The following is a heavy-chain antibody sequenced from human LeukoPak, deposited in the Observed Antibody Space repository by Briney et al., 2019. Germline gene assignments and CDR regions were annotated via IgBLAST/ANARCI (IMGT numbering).Heavy chain of an antibody. CDR2: ISYDGSNK. J-gene: IGHJ4*02. D-gene: IGHD6-13*01. V-gene: IGHV3-30*01. CDR1: GFTFSSYA. Sequence: GGSLRLSCAASGFTFSSYAMHWVRQAPGKGLGWGAVISYDGSNKYYADSVKGRFTISRDNSKNTLYLQMNSLRAEDTAVYYCARSIAAAGTGLGYWGQGTLVTVSS. CDR3: ARSIAAAGTGLGY.